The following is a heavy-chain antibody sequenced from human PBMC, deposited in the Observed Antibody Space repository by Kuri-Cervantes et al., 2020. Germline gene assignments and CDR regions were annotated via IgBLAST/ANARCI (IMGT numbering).Heavy chain of an antibody. CDR3: ARDAPYSYYYYYMDV. V-gene: IGHV3-53*04. Sequence: GGSLRLSCAASGFTFSSYAMSWVRQAPGKGLEWVSVIYTGGATYYADSVKGRFTISRHNSKNTLYLQMNGLRVEDTAVYYCARDAPYSYYYYYMDVWGKGTTVTVSS. CDR1: GFTFSSYA. J-gene: IGHJ6*03. D-gene: IGHD5-12*01. CDR2: IYTGGAT.